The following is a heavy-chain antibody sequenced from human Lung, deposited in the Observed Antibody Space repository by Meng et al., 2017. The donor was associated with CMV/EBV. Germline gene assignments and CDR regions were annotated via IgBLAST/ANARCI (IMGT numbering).Heavy chain of an antibody. CDR2: INYSGTT. CDR3: ERAYCSSTSCPEGY. V-gene: IGHV4-34*01. Sequence: LXCAVYGGCLNGYYWSWIRQPPGKGLEWIAEINYSGTTNYSPSLKSRVTISLHSSKNQFSLNLNSVTAADTAVYYCERAYCSSTSCPEGYWGQGSLVTVSS. D-gene: IGHD2-2*01. J-gene: IGHJ4*02. CDR1: GGCLNGYY.